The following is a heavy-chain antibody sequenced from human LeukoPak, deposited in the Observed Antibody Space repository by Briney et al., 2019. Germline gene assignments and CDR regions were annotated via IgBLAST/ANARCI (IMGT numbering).Heavy chain of an antibody. CDR2: ISSSSSYI. CDR1: GFTFSSHS. D-gene: IGHD4-17*01. CDR3: AISPRHYGDLSYIDY. V-gene: IGHV3-21*01. Sequence: GGSLRLSCAASGFTFSSHSMNWVRPAPGKGLEWVSSISSSSSYIYYADSVEGRFTISRDHAKNSLYLQMNSLRAEDTAVYYCAISPRHYGDLSYIDYWGQGTLVTVSS. J-gene: IGHJ4*02.